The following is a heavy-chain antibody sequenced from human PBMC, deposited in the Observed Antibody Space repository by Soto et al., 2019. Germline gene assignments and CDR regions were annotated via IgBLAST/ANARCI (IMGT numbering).Heavy chain of an antibody. Sequence: GGSLRLSCAASGFTFSSYWMSWVRQAPGKGLEWVANIKQDGSEKYYVDSVKGRFTISRDNAKNSLYLQMNSLRAEDTAVYYCARKGGGTRLILRYFDWLPHDAFDIWGQGTMVTVSS. V-gene: IGHV3-7*02. CDR2: IKQDGSEK. J-gene: IGHJ3*02. D-gene: IGHD3-9*01. CDR1: GFTFSSYW. CDR3: ARKGGGTRLILRYFDWLPHDAFDI.